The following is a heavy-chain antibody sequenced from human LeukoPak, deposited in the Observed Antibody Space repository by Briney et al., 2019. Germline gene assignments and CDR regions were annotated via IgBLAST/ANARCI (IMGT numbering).Heavy chain of an antibody. CDR2: IYYSGST. Sequence: SETLSLTCTVSGGSISSYYWGWIRQPPGKGLEWIGSIYYSGSTYYNPSLKSRVTISVDTSKNQFSLKLSSVTAADTAVYYCARAGITMIVVDYWGQGTLVTVSS. V-gene: IGHV4-39*07. CDR1: GGSISSYY. J-gene: IGHJ4*02. D-gene: IGHD3-22*01. CDR3: ARAGITMIVVDY.